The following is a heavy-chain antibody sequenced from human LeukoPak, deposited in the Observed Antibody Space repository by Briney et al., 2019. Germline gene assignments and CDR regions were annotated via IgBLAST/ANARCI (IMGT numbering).Heavy chain of an antibody. CDR3: ARAPLTVKDAFDI. D-gene: IGHD4-11*01. CDR1: GGSISSYY. J-gene: IGHJ3*02. Sequence: SETLSLTCTVSGGSISSYYWSWIRQPAGKGLEWIGRIFSSESTNYNPSLKGRVTMSLDTSKNQFPLRLSSVTAADTAVYYCARAPLTVKDAFDIWGQGTMVTVSS. V-gene: IGHV4-4*07. CDR2: IFSSEST.